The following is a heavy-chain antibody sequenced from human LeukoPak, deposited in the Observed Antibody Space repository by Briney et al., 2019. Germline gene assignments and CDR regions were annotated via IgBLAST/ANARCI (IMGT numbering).Heavy chain of an antibody. CDR2: ISSSSSYI. V-gene: IGHV3-21*01. Sequence: GGSLRLSCAASGFTFSSYSMNWVRQAPGKGLEWVSSISSSSSYIYYADSVKGRFTISRDNAKNSLYLQMNSLRAEDTAVYYCARLRGGYYYYMDVWGKGTTVTVSS. CDR1: GFTFSSYS. D-gene: IGHD4-17*01. CDR3: ARLRGGYYYYMDV. J-gene: IGHJ6*03.